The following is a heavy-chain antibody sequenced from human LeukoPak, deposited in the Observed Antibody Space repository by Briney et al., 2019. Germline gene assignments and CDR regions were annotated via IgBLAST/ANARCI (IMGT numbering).Heavy chain of an antibody. Sequence: PGGSLRLSCAASGFTFSSCWMHWVRHAPGKGLVCVSRINNDGSSTSYADSVKGRFTISRDNAKNTLYLAMNSLRDEDTAVYYCASVVGGYYPPVEAFDIWGQGTMVTVSS. J-gene: IGHJ3*02. V-gene: IGHV3-74*01. CDR3: ASVVGGYYPPVEAFDI. CDR2: INNDGSST. CDR1: GFTFSSCW. D-gene: IGHD6-25*01.